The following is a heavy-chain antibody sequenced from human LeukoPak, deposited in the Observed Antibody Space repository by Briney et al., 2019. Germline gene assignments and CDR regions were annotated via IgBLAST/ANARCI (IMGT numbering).Heavy chain of an antibody. D-gene: IGHD2-2*01. CDR2: INHSGST. J-gene: IGHJ4*02. CDR1: GFTFSSYS. CDR3: ARAYCSSTSCYPLGFFDY. V-gene: IGHV4-34*01. Sequence: GSLRLSCAASGFTFSSYSMNWIRQPPGKGLEWIGEINHSGSTNYNPSLKSRVTISVDTSKNQFSLKLSSVTAADTAVYYCARAYCSSTSCYPLGFFDYWGQGTLVTVSS.